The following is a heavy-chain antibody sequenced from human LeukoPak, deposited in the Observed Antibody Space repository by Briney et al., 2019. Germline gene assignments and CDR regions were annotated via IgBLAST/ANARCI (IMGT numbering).Heavy chain of an antibody. Sequence: SETLSLTCTVYGGSFRGYYWSWIRQPPGKGLEWIGEINHSGSTNYNSSLKSRVTISVDTSKNQFSLKLSSVTAADTAVYYCARGGGDSGGYNMDVWGKGTTVTVSS. CDR1: GGSFRGYY. CDR2: INHSGST. V-gene: IGHV4-34*01. J-gene: IGHJ6*03. CDR3: ARGGGDSGGYNMDV. D-gene: IGHD4-23*01.